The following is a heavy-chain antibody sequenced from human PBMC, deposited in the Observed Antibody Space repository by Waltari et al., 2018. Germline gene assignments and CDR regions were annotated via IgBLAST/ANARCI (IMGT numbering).Heavy chain of an antibody. D-gene: IGHD6-19*01. J-gene: IGHJ6*02. CDR3: ARLTGAVAGYYYYYGMDV. CDR1: GGSISSGRYY. Sequence: QVQLQESGPGLVKPSQTLSLTCTVSGGSISSGRYYWSWIRQPAGKGLEWIGYIYTSGSTNYNPSLKSRVTISVDTSKNQFSLKLSSVTAADTAVYYCARLTGAVAGYYYYYGMDVWGQGTTVTVSS. CDR2: IYTSGST. V-gene: IGHV4-61*09.